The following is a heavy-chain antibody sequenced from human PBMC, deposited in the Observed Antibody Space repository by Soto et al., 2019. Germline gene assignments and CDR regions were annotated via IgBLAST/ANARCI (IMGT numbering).Heavy chain of an antibody. CDR2: ISGSGGST. Sequence: LRLSCAASGFTFSSYAMSWVRQAPGKGLEWVSAISGSGGSTYYADSVKGRFTISRDNSKNTLYLQMNSLRAEDTAVYYCAKDLLSYYDSSGYDPHFDYWGQGTLVTAS. CDR3: AKDLLSYYDSSGYDPHFDY. V-gene: IGHV3-23*01. J-gene: IGHJ4*02. CDR1: GFTFSSYA. D-gene: IGHD3-22*01.